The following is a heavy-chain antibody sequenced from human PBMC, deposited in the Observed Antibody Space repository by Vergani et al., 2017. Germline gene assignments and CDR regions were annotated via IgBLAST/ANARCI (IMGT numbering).Heavy chain of an antibody. Sequence: EVQLVQSGAEVKKPGATMKISCKILGYTFTDHYMHWGKQAPGKGLEWRGLVDPEDGETIYAEKFKGRVTIAADTSTDTAHLELSSLRSEDTAVYYCATPQTVTTGGMEVWGQGTTVIVSS. CDR2: VDPEDGET. CDR3: ATPQTVTTGGMEV. J-gene: IGHJ6*02. CDR1: GYTFTDHY. V-gene: IGHV1-69-2*01. D-gene: IGHD4-17*01.